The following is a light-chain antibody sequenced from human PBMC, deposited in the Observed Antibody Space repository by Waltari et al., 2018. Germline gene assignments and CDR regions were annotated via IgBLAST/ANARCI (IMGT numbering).Light chain of an antibody. CDR3: ALYMGSGIWV. J-gene: IGLJ3*02. CDR1: SDSLSTNSS. Sequence: QTVVTQEPSLSVYPGGTVTLPCALRSDSLSTNSSAIWYQQTPGQAPRTLVYKANARSSGVPDRFSGSILGNTAALTITGAQADDESDYYCALYMGSGIWVFGGGTRLTVL. V-gene: IGLV8-61*01. CDR2: KAN.